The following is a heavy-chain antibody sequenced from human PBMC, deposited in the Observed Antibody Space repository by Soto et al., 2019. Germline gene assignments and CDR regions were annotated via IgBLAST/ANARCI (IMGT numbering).Heavy chain of an antibody. CDR3: ARDLAVWQLVLIPFDWFDP. D-gene: IGHD6-6*01. J-gene: IGHJ5*02. CDR2: ISSSSSTI. V-gene: IGHV3-48*02. CDR1: GFTFSSYS. Sequence: HPGGSLRLYCAASGFTFSSYSMNWVRQAPGKGLEWVSYISSSSSTIYYADSVKGRFTISRDNAKNSLYLQMNSLRDEDTAVYYCARDLAVWQLVLIPFDWFDPWGQGTLVTVSS.